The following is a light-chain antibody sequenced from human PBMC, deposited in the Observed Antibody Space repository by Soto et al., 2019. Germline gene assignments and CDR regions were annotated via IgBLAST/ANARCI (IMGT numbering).Light chain of an antibody. Sequence: DIQMTQSLSTLSAYVGDRVTITCRASQSINSWLAWYQQKPGKAPKLLIYKASTLKSGVPSRFSGSGSGTEFTLTISSLQPDDFATYYCQHYNSYSEAFGQGTKVDIK. CDR2: KAS. CDR1: QSINSW. J-gene: IGKJ1*01. V-gene: IGKV1-5*03. CDR3: QHYNSYSEA.